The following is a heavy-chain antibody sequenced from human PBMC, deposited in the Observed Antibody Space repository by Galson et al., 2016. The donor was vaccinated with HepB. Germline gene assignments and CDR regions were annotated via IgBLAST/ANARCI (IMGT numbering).Heavy chain of an antibody. CDR1: GFAFSSYA. V-gene: IGHV3-23*01. CDR2: IGGSDDRT. CDR3: AKDLTGGMY. D-gene: IGHD2-8*02. Sequence: SLRLSCAASGFAFSSYAMSWVRQAPGKGLERVSAIGGSDDRTYYADSVKGRFTISRDNSKNTLYLQMNSLRADDTAVYYCAKDLTGGMYWGQGILVTVSS. J-gene: IGHJ4*02.